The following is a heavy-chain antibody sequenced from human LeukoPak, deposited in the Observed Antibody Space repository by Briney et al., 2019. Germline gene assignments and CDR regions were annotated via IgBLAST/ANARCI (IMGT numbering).Heavy chain of an antibody. J-gene: IGHJ1*01. V-gene: IGHV3-74*01. Sequence: GSLRLSCAASGFNFSRYWIHWVRQAPGKGLVWVSRINGDGSTTSYADSVKGGFTISRDNAKNTLYLQMNSLRAEDTAVYYCATGNYYDSRGYYTFGHWGQGTLVTVSS. D-gene: IGHD3-22*01. CDR2: INGDGSTT. CDR3: ATGNYYDSRGYYTFGH. CDR1: GFNFSRYW.